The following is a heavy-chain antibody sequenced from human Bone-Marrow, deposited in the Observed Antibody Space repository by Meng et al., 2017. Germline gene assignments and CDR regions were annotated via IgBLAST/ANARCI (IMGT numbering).Heavy chain of an antibody. Sequence: GESLKISCAAPRFIFSNYWMSWVRPAPGKGLEWVANIKNDGSEKFYVEPVKGRFIISRDNAENSLYLQMSSLGPEDTAVYYCARANWVLDYWGHGTLVTVSS. CDR3: ARANWVLDY. CDR2: IKNDGSEK. V-gene: IGHV3-7*04. CDR1: RFIFSNYW. D-gene: IGHD7-27*01. J-gene: IGHJ4*01.